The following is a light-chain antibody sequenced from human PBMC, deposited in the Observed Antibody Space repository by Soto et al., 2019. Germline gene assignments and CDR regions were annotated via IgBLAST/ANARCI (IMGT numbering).Light chain of an antibody. Sequence: ESVLTQSPGTLSLSPGQRAALCCRASQSVSSTYLAWYQQKPGQAPRLVIYGASSRATGIPDRFSGSVSGTDFTLTISSLEPEDFAVYYCQQYDRSPWTFGLGTKVDIK. J-gene: IGKJ1*01. CDR1: QSVSSTY. CDR2: GAS. CDR3: QQYDRSPWT. V-gene: IGKV3-20*01.